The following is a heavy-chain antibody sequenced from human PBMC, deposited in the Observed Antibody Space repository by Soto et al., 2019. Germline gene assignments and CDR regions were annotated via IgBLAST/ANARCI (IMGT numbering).Heavy chain of an antibody. Sequence: QVQLVQSGAEVKKPGASVKVSCKASGYTFTSYGISWVRQAPGQGLEWMGWISGYNGNTNSAQKLQGRVTMTTDTSTSTAYMELRSLSSDDTAVYYCERYRATINSFWFDPWGQGTLVTVSS. D-gene: IGHD5-12*01. J-gene: IGHJ5*02. CDR3: ERYRATINSFWFDP. CDR2: ISGYNGNT. V-gene: IGHV1-18*01. CDR1: GYTFTSYG.